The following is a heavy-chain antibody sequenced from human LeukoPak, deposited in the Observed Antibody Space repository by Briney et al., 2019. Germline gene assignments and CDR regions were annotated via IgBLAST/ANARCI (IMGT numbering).Heavy chain of an antibody. CDR3: ARVDAALDY. Sequence: GGSLRLSCAASGFTFSDHYMSWIRQTPGKGLEWVSYISSSGTTIYYADSVKGRFTISRDNAKNSLYLQMNSLRAEDTAIYYCARVDAALDYWGQGTLVTVSS. CDR1: GFTFSDHY. V-gene: IGHV3-11*04. CDR2: ISSSGTTI. J-gene: IGHJ4*02. D-gene: IGHD6-6*01.